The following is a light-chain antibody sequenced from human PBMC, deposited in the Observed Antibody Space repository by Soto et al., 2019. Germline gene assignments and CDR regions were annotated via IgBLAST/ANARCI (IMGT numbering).Light chain of an antibody. CDR3: QQYGSSPIS. CDR1: QSVSSSS. V-gene: IGKV3-20*01. CDR2: SAS. J-gene: IGKJ5*01. Sequence: EIVLTQSPGTLSLSPGEGATLSCRTSQSVSSSSLAWYQQKPGQAPRLLIYSASSRAPGIPDRFSGSGSETDFTLTISRLGSEDFAVYYCQQYGSSPISFGQGTRLEIK.